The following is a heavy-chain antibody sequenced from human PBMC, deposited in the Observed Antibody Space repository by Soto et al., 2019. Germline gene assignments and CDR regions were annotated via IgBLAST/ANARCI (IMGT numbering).Heavy chain of an antibody. CDR2: IYYSGST. Sequence: SETLCLTCTVSGVSISSYYWSLIRTPPGKGLEWLGYIYYSGSTNYNPSLKSRVTISVDTSKNQFSLKLSSVTAADTAVYYCARGGTDVLYYDFWSGYYSGSKSRNYFDYWGQGTLVTV. J-gene: IGHJ4*02. V-gene: IGHV4-59*01. D-gene: IGHD3-3*01. CDR1: GVSISSYY. CDR3: ARGGTDVLYYDFWSGYYSGSKSRNYFDY.